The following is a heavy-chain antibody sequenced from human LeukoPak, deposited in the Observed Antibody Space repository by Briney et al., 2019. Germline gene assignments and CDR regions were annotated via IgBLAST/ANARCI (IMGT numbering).Heavy chain of an antibody. CDR2: IYFTGGII. D-gene: IGHD1-1*01. J-gene: IGHJ3*02. Sequence: GGSLRLSCAASGFPFSGYHMSWIRQAPGKGLEWISYIYFTGGIIYYADSVKGRFTISRDKSKNSMYLHMNSMKAEDTAVYYCARDDMLERTSFDIWGQGTVVTVSS. CDR3: ARDDMLERTSFDI. CDR1: GFPFSGYH. V-gene: IGHV3-11*01.